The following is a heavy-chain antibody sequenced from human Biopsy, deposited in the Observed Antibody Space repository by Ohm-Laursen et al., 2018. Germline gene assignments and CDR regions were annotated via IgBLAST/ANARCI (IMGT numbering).Heavy chain of an antibody. CDR2: MNPNTGNT. CDR1: GYTFTTYD. D-gene: IGHD6-19*01. V-gene: IGHV1-8*01. Sequence: ASVKVSCKASGYTFTTYDINWVRQATGQGLEWMGWMNPNTGNTGFAQKFQGRITMTRNTSISTAYMDLSGLRSDDTAVYYCTRDRGITVAGTLGFNFDYWGQGTLVTVSS. CDR3: TRDRGITVAGTLGFNFDY. J-gene: IGHJ4*02.